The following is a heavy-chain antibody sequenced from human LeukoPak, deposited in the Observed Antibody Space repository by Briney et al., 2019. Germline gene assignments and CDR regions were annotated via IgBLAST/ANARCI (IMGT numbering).Heavy chain of an antibody. CDR2: ISSSSSTI. J-gene: IGHJ4*02. CDR3: ARWGPDTYYYDSSGYPHGVY. Sequence: GGSLRLSCAASGFTFSSYSMNWVRQAPGKGLEWVSYISSSSSTIYYADSVKGRFTISRDNAKNSLYLQMNSLRDEDTAVYYCARWGPDTYYYDSSGYPHGVYWGQGTLVTVSS. V-gene: IGHV3-48*02. CDR1: GFTFSSYS. D-gene: IGHD3-22*01.